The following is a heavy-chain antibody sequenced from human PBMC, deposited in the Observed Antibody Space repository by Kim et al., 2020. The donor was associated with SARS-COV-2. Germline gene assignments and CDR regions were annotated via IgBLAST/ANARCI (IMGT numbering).Heavy chain of an antibody. J-gene: IGHJ4*02. V-gene: IGHV3-48*02. Sequence: YADSVKGRFTLSRDNAKNSLYLQMNSLRDEDTAVYYCAALQWLATFLEVWGQGTLVTVSS. D-gene: IGHD6-19*01. CDR3: AALQWLATFLEV.